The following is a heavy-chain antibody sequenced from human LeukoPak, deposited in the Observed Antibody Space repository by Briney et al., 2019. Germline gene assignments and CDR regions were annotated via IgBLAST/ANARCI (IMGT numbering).Heavy chain of an antibody. CDR1: GYNFTTFW. V-gene: IGHV5-51*01. J-gene: IGHJ4*02. D-gene: IGHD2-2*02. CDR2: IYPGDSGT. Sequence: GESLKISCEGSGYNFTTFWIAWVRQMPGKGLEWMGVIYPGDSGTRYSPSFQGQVIISADNSIRTAYLQWSSLQASDTAMYYWARHSGSYCSSATCYTPYDYWGQGTLVTVSS. CDR3: ARHSGSYCSSATCYTPYDY.